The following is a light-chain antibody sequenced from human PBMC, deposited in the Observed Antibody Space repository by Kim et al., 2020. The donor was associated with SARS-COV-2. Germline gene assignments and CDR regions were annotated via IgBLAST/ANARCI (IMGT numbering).Light chain of an antibody. CDR3: QTWDGITAV. Sequence: SYELTQPPSVSVSPGQTASITCSGDDLGDKYTCWYQQKPGQSPLLVIYQDDRRPSGIPDRFSGSNSGNTAPLTISGTQAMDEADYYCQTWDGITAVFGGG. V-gene: IGLV3-1*01. CDR2: QDD. J-gene: IGLJ3*02. CDR1: DLGDKY.